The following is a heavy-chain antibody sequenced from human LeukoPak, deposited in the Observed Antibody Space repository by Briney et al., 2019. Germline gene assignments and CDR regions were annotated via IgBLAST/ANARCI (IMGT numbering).Heavy chain of an antibody. CDR3: AKIPSKTVAAAGEGPSGYYFDY. CDR2: INPNSGGT. J-gene: IGHJ4*02. Sequence: GASVKVSCKASGYTFTGYYMHWVRQAPGQGLEWMGWINPNSGGTNYAQKFQGRVTMTRDTSISTAYMELSRLRSDDTAVYYCAKIPSKTVAAAGEGPSGYYFDYWGQGTLVTVSS. CDR1: GYTFTGYY. V-gene: IGHV1-2*02. D-gene: IGHD6-13*01.